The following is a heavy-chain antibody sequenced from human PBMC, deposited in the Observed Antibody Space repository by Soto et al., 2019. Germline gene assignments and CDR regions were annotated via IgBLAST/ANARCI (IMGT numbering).Heavy chain of an antibody. CDR1: GDSISGGASF. Sequence: LSLTCTVSGDSISGGASFWSWIRQPPGKGLEWIANVYYSGSSYYNPSLKSRLTISVDTTKNQFSLQLKSMTAADTAVYYCARLLGGSGYYYYFDYWGRGTLVTVSS. D-gene: IGHD3-22*01. J-gene: IGHJ4*02. V-gene: IGHV4-30-4*01. CDR3: ARLLGGSGYYYYFDY. CDR2: VYYSGSS.